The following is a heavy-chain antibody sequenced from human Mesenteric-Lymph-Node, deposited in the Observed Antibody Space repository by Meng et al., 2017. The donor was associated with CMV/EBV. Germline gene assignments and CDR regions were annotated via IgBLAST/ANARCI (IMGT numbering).Heavy chain of an antibody. Sequence: TFSSYAISWVRQAPGQGLEWMGGIIPIFGTANYAQKFQGRVTITADESTSTAYMELSSLRSEDTAVYYCAGDLLGGSGSYYTPWAYWGQGTLVTVSS. V-gene: IGHV1-69*01. CDR2: IIPIFGTA. J-gene: IGHJ4*02. D-gene: IGHD3-10*01. CDR1: TFSSYA. CDR3: AGDLLGGSGSYYTPWAY.